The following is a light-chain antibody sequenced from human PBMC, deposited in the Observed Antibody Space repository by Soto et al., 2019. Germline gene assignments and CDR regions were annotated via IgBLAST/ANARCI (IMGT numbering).Light chain of an antibody. J-gene: IGLJ3*02. CDR2: EVS. CDR3: CSYAGSSTLV. CDR1: SSDVGSYNL. V-gene: IGLV2-23*02. Sequence: QSALTQPASVSGSTGQSITISCTGTSSDVGSYNLVSWYQQHPGKAPKLMIYEVSKRPSGVSNRFSGFKSGNTASLTISGLQAEDEADYYCCSYAGSSTLVFGGGTKLTVL.